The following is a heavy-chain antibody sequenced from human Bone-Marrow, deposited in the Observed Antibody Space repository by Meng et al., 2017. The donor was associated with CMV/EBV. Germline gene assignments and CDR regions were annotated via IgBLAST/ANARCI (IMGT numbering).Heavy chain of an antibody. J-gene: IGHJ4*02. D-gene: IGHD3-22*01. CDR1: GFTFGDYA. CDR3: TRSLYYYDSSGSPALDY. Sequence: GESLKISCTASGFTFGDYAMSWVRQAPGKGLEWVGFIRSKAYGGTTEYAASVKGRFTIPRDDSKSIAYLQMNSLKTEDTAVYYCTRSLYYYDSSGSPALDYWGQGTLVTVSS. V-gene: IGHV3-49*04. CDR2: IRSKAYGGTT.